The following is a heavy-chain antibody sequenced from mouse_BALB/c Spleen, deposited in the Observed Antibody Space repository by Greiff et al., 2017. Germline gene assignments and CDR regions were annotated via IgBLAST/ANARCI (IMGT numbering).Heavy chain of an antibody. CDR2: IWTGGGT. CDR3: VRDRGAGSPFFDY. V-gene: IGHV2-9-2*01. CDR1: GFSLTSYD. J-gene: IGHJ2*01. Sequence: QVQLKESGPGLVAPSQSLSITCTVSGFSLTSYDISWIRQPPGKGLEWLGVIWTGGGTNYNSAFMSRLSISKDNSKSQVFLKMNSLQTDDTAIYYCVRDRGAGSPFFDYWGQGTTLTVSS. D-gene: IGHD3-3*01.